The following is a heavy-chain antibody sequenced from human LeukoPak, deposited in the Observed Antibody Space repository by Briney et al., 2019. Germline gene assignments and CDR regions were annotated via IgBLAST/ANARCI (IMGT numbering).Heavy chain of an antibody. J-gene: IGHJ5*02. CDR2: ISSSGTTM. CDR3: ARDYSVPGDGLDP. Sequence: GGSLRLSCAASGFTVSSNYMSWVRQAPGQGLEWVSYISSSGTTMFYSDSVKGRFTISRDSAKNSLYLQMNSLRVEDTAIYYCARDYSVPGDGLDPWGQGTLVTVSS. D-gene: IGHD2-21*01. CDR1: GFTVSSNY. V-gene: IGHV3-11*04.